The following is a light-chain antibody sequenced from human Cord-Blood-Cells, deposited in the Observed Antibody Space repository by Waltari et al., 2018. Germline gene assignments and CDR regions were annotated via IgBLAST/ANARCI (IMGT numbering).Light chain of an antibody. Sequence: DIQMTQSPSSLSTSVGDRVTITCRASQGISNSLAWYQQTPGKAPKLLLYAASRLESGVPSRFSGSGSGTDYTLTISSLQPEDFATYYCQQYYSTPFTFGPGTKVDIK. V-gene: IGKV1-NL1*01. CDR3: QQYYSTPFT. CDR1: QGISNS. J-gene: IGKJ3*01. CDR2: AAS.